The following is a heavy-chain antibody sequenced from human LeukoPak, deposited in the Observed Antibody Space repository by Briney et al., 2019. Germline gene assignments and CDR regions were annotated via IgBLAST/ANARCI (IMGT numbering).Heavy chain of an antibody. J-gene: IGHJ3*02. Sequence: PGGSLRLSCAASGFTFRNHWMGWVRQAPGKGLEWVAVTWYDGSNKYYADSVKGRFTISRDNPKNTLYLQMNSLRVEDTAVYYCARVHWGNYYLNAFDIWGQGTMVTVSS. D-gene: IGHD3-10*01. V-gene: IGHV3-33*08. CDR1: GFTFRNHW. CDR3: ARVHWGNYYLNAFDI. CDR2: TWYDGSNK.